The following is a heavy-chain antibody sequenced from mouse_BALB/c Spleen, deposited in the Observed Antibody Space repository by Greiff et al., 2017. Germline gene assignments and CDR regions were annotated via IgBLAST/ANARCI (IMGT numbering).Heavy chain of an antibody. Sequence: EVMLVESGGGLVKPGGSLKLSCAASGFTFSDYYMYWVRQTPEKRLEWVATISDGGSYTYYPDSVKGRFTISRDNAKNNLYLQMSSLKSEDTAMYYCASFYYDYPMDYWGQGTSVTVSS. CDR3: ASFYYDYPMDY. CDR1: GFTFSDYY. CDR2: ISDGGSYT. D-gene: IGHD2-4*01. J-gene: IGHJ4*01. V-gene: IGHV5-4*02.